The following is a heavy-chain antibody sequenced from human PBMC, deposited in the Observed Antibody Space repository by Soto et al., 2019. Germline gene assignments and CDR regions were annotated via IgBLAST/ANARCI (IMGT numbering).Heavy chain of an antibody. CDR1: GGSISNADYY. CDR2: IYYSGSS. J-gene: IGHJ4*02. V-gene: IGHV4-30-4*01. D-gene: IGHD4-17*01. CDR3: ARTTAVPNTLRSRYFFDY. Sequence: SETLSLTCTVSGGSISNADYYWSWVRQPPGKGLEWIGYIYYSGSSFFNPSLKSRVTMSKDTSKNQFSLRLTSVTAADTAVYYCARTTAVPNTLRSRYFFDYWGQGTLVTVSS.